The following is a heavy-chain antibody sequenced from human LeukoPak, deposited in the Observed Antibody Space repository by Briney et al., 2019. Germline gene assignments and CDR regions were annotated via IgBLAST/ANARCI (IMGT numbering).Heavy chain of an antibody. D-gene: IGHD3-3*01. CDR1: GGSISSSSYY. Sequence: SETLSLTCTVSGGSISSSSYYWGWIRQPPGKGLEWIGSIYYSGSTYYNPSLKSRVTISVDTSKNQFSLKLSSVTAADTAVYYCARHHPTIFGVVIILDSFDYWGQGTLVTVSS. V-gene: IGHV4-39*01. J-gene: IGHJ4*02. CDR2: IYYSGST. CDR3: ARHHPTIFGVVIILDSFDY.